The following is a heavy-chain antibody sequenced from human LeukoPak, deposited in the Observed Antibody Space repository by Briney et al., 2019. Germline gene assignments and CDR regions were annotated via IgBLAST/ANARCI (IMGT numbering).Heavy chain of an antibody. J-gene: IGHJ4*02. CDR1: GGSISSSSYY. D-gene: IGHD3-22*01. CDR3: ARIDTSGYNGYSFDY. CDR2: IYYSGST. V-gene: IGHV4-39*07. Sequence: SETLSLTCTVSGGSISSSSYYWGWIRQPPGKGLEWIGSIYYSGSTYYNPSLKSRVTISVDTSKNQFSLKLSSVTAADTAVYYCARIDTSGYNGYSFDYWGQGTLVTVSS.